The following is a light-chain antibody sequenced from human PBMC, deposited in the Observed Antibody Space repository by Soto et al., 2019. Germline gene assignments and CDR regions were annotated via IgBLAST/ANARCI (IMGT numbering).Light chain of an antibody. CDR1: QSVSSN. J-gene: IGKJ1*01. CDR2: GAS. CDR3: QQYNNWPPWT. Sequence: EIVMTQSPATLSVSPGERATLSCRASQSVSSNLAWYQQKPGQAPRLLIYGASTRATGIPARFSGSGSATEFTLTISSLQSEDFAVYYWQQYNNWPPWTFGQGTKVEIK. V-gene: IGKV3-15*01.